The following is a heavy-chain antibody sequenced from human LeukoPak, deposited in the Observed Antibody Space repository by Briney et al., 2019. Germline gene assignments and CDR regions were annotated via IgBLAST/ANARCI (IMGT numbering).Heavy chain of an antibody. CDR2: IHTSGST. V-gene: IGHV4-4*07. CDR3: ARRPARYDSSGTLRY. CDR1: GGSISSYY. J-gene: IGHJ4*02. Sequence: SETLSLTCTVSGGSISSYYWSWIRQPAGKGLEWIGRIHTSGSTNYKPSLKSRVTMSVDTSKNQFSLKLSSVTAADTAVYYCARRPARYDSSGTLRYWGQGTLVTVSS. D-gene: IGHD3-22*01.